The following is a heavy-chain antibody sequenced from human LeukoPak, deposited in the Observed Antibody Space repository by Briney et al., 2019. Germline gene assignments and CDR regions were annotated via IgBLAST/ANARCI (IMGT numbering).Heavy chain of an antibody. J-gene: IGHJ6*03. D-gene: IGHD3-3*01. CDR1: GFTFSSSW. V-gene: IGHV3-7*01. CDR3: ASGDNMDV. CDR2: INQDASEK. Sequence: GGSLRLSCAASGFTFSSSWMYWVRQAPGKGLEWVANINQDASEKNYVGSVKGRSTISRDNAKNSLYLQMNSLRAEDTALYYCASGDNMDVWGKGTTVTVSS.